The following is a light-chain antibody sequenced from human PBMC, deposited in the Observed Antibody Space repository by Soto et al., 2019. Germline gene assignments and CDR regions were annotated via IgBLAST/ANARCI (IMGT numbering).Light chain of an antibody. CDR3: QQYGSSRWT. J-gene: IGKJ1*01. CDR2: GAS. V-gene: IGKV3-20*01. Sequence: EIVMTQSPATLSVSPGGRATLSCGASQSISDTLAWYQQKPGQAPRLLIHGASTRATGIPDRFSGSGSGTDFTLTISRLEPEDFAVYYCQQYGSSRWTFGQRTKVDIK. CDR1: QSISDT.